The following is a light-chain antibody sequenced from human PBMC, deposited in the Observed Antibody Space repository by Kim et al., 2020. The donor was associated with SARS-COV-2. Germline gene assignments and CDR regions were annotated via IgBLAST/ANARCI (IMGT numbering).Light chain of an antibody. J-gene: IGLJ2*01. CDR3: CSYAGSYTVV. CDR2: DVS. V-gene: IGLV2-11*01. Sequence: GQSVTISCTGTSSDVGGHNYVSWYQQHPGKAPKLMIYDVSKRPSGVPDRFSGSKSGNTASLTISGLQAEDEADYYCCSYAGSYTVVFGGGTKLTVL. CDR1: SSDVGGHNY.